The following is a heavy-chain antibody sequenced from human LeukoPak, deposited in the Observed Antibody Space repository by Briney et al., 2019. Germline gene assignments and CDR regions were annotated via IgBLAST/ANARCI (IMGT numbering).Heavy chain of an antibody. CDR2: INHSGST. CDR1: GGSFSGYY. J-gene: IGHJ4*02. Sequence: SETLSLTCAVYGGSFSGYYWSWIRQPPGKGLEWIGEINHSGSTNYNPSLKSRVTISVDTSKNQVSLKLRSVTAADTAVYYCARDPTTVTTIFDSWGQGTLVTVSS. D-gene: IGHD4-17*01. V-gene: IGHV4-34*01. CDR3: ARDPTTVTTIFDS.